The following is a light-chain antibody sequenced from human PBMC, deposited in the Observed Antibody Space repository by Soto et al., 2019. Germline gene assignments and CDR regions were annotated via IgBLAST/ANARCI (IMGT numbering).Light chain of an antibody. J-gene: IGKJ4*01. V-gene: IGKV1-5*03. CDR3: QHYNDYPIT. CDR2: KAT. Sequence: DIQMTQSPSTLSAFVGDRVTITCRASQSLSGWLAWYQQKPGKAPKLLIRKATSLESGVPSRYSGRGSGTEFTLTISSLQPDDSATYHCQHYNDYPITFGGGTKVEIK. CDR1: QSLSGW.